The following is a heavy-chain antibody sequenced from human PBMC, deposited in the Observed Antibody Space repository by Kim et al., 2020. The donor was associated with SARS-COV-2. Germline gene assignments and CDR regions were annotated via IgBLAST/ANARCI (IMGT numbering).Heavy chain of an antibody. Sequence: RYSPSFQGQVTISADKSISTAYLQWSSLKASDTAMYYCARHGSDGYNPDYWGQGTLVTVSS. J-gene: IGHJ4*02. D-gene: IGHD5-12*01. CDR3: ARHGSDGYNPDY. V-gene: IGHV5-51*01.